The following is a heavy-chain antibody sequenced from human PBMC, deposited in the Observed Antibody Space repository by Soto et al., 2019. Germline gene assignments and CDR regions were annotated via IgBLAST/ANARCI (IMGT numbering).Heavy chain of an antibody. J-gene: IGHJ6*02. CDR1: GFTVSSNY. V-gene: IGHV3-53*01. D-gene: IGHD3-3*01. CDR3: ARDRRGRGDYDFWSGYWHYYYGMDV. CDR2: IYSGGST. Sequence: PVGSLRLSCAASGFTVSSNYMSWVRQAPGKGLEWVSVIYSGGSTYYADSVKGRFTISRDNSKNTLYLQMNSLRAEDTAVYYCARDRRGRGDYDFWSGYWHYYYGMDVWGQGTTDTVLL.